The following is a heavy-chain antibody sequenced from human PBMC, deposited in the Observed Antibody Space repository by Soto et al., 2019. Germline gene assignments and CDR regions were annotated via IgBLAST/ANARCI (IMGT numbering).Heavy chain of an antibody. V-gene: IGHV4-59*08. J-gene: IGHJ6*02. D-gene: IGHD3-10*01. Sequence: QVQLQESGPGLVRPSETLSLTCTVSGGSISNSYWSWIRQSPGKGLEWIGYIYSRGSTNYNPSLKTRVTISVDTSKNQFSLKLSSLIAADTAVYYCARHSPPFFYGSGPWDVWGQGTTVTVSS. CDR1: GGSISNSY. CDR3: ARHSPPFFYGSGPWDV. CDR2: IYSRGST.